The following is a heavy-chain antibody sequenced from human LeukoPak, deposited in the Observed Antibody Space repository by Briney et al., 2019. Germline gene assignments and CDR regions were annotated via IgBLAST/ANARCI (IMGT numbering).Heavy chain of an antibody. V-gene: IGHV4-34*01. CDR3: ARTLGIAAAAIYFDY. CDR2: INHSGST. CDR1: GGSFSGYY. D-gene: IGHD6-13*01. J-gene: IGHJ4*02. Sequence: SETLSLTCAVYGGSFSGYYWSWIRQPPGKGLEWIGEINHSGSTNYNPSLKSRVTISVDTSKNQFSLKLSSVTAADTAVYYCARTLGIAAAAIYFDYWGQGTLVTVSS.